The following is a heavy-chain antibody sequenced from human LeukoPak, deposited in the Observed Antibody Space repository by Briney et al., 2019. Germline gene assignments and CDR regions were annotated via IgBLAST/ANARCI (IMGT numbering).Heavy chain of an antibody. CDR3: AKDAVAPGNSGDFFDY. CDR1: GFTFSSYA. Sequence: GGSLRLSCAASGFTFSSYAMSWVRQAPGKGLEWVSGIIASGGRTYYADSVKGRFTISRDNSKNTLYLQVNSLRAEDTAVYYCAKDAVAPGNSGDFFDYWGQGTLVTVSS. V-gene: IGHV3-23*01. D-gene: IGHD3-10*01. J-gene: IGHJ4*02. CDR2: IIASGGRT.